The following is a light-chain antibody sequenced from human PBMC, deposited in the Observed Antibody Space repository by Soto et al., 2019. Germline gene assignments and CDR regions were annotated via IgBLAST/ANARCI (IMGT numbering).Light chain of an antibody. CDR1: QNINNY. Sequence: DIQMTQSPSSPSASVGDRVTITCQASQNINNYLNWYQQKPGRAPKLLIYDASNLEAGVPSRFRGSGSETDFTFTISRLQPEDIATYYCQQYENLPTVGQGTRLEIK. V-gene: IGKV1-33*01. J-gene: IGKJ5*01. CDR2: DAS. CDR3: QQYENLPT.